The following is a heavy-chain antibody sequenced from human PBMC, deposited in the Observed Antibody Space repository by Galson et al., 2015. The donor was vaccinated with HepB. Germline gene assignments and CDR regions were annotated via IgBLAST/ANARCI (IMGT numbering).Heavy chain of an antibody. D-gene: IGHD3-16*01. V-gene: IGHV3-7*03. CDR3: ARARNDNVWGRGYFDF. CDR1: GFTFSSYW. CDR2: IRQDGSEK. Sequence: SLRLSCAASGFTFSSYWMTWVRQAPGKGLEWVANIRQDGSEKYYADSVKGRLTISRDNAKNSLDLQMDSLRAEDTAVCYCARARNDNVWGRGYFDFWGQETLVTVSS. J-gene: IGHJ4*02.